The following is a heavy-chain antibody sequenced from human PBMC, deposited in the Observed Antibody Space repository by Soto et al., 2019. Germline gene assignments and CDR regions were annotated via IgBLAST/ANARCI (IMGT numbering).Heavy chain of an antibody. CDR1: GISVSTSDYY. J-gene: IGHJ4*02. V-gene: IGHV4-39*01. Sequence: PSETLSLTCTVSGISVSTSDYYWGWVRQPPGKGLDWIGNIYYSGGTFYNPSLRSRVTLSVDTSKNQFSLRLNSVTVADTAVYFCAGFVVPASRNSDFDYWGQGTPVTVSS. CDR3: AGFVVPASRNSDFDY. D-gene: IGHD2-15*01. CDR2: IYYSGGT.